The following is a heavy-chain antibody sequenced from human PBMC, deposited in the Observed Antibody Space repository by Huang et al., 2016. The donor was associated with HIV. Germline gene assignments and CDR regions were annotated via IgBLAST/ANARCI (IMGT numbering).Heavy chain of an antibody. D-gene: IGHD4-17*01. Sequence: VKVSCKAFGGTLSKYAISWVRQAPGQGLEWMGGIIPMFGTPTDALKFQGRVTITADESTSTTYVEVSSLRSEDTALYYCARGQLGSYGDYDVLYWGQGTLVTVSS. CDR1: GGTLSKYA. CDR3: ARGQLGSYGDYDVLY. J-gene: IGHJ4*02. CDR2: IIPMFGTP. V-gene: IGHV1-69*01.